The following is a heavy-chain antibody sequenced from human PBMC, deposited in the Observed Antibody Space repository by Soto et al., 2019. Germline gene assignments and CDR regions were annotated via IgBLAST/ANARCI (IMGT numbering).Heavy chain of an antibody. CDR1: GGTFSSYA. Sequence: QVPLVQSGAEVKKPGSSVKVSCKASGGTFSSYAISWVRQAPGQGLEWMGGIIPISGTANYAQKFQGRVTITADESTSTAYKELSSLKYEDTAVYYCARSQGSSTSLEIYYYYYYGMDVWGQGTMVTVSS. V-gene: IGHV1-69*01. J-gene: IGHJ6*02. D-gene: IGHD2-2*01. CDR3: ARSQGSSTSLEIYYYYYYGMDV. CDR2: IIPISGTA.